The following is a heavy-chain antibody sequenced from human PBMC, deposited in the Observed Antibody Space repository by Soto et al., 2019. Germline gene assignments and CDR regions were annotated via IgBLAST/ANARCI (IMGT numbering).Heavy chain of an antibody. Sequence: QVQLQESGPGLVKPSETLSLTCTVSGGSITGYYWSWIRQPPGKGLEWIGYVYFSGSTKYNPSLKSRVTISVDTYKNQFSRKLSSVTAADTAVYYCGRQHVFEVATSVDCWGQGTLGTVSS. CDR1: GGSITGYY. D-gene: IGHD2-15*01. V-gene: IGHV4-59*08. J-gene: IGHJ4*02. CDR3: GRQHVFEVATSVDC. CDR2: VYFSGST.